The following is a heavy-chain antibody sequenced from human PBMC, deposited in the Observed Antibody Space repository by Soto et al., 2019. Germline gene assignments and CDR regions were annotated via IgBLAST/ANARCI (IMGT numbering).Heavy chain of an antibody. V-gene: IGHV3-30*18. D-gene: IGHD3-3*01. CDR3: AKEFFSPQAYWFFDL. CDR1: GFTYSTFG. Sequence: QVQLVESGGGVVQPGRSLRLSCAASGFTYSTFGMHWVRQAPGKGLEWVAVIAADGLAQYYADSVKGRFTISRDNSENTLFPQMNNLGAEDTAVYYCAKEFFSPQAYWFFDLWGRGTLVTVSS. CDR2: IAADGLAQ. J-gene: IGHJ2*01.